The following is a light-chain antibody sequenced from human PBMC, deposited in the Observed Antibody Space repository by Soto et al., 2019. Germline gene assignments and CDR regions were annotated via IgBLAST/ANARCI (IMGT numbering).Light chain of an antibody. V-gene: IGLV2-14*01. J-gene: IGLJ1*01. CDR2: EVS. Sequence: QSALTQPASVSGSPGQSITISCTGTSSDVGGYNYVSWYQQHPGKAPKLMIYEVSNRPSGVSNRFSGSKSGNTASLTISGLQAEDEADYYSSSYTSSSPLYVFGTGTKVTVL. CDR3: SSYTSSSPLYV. CDR1: SSDVGGYNY.